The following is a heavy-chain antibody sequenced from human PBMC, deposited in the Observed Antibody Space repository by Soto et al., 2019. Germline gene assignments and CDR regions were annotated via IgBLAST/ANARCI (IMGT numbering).Heavy chain of an antibody. D-gene: IGHD6-19*01. J-gene: IGHJ4*02. CDR3: AKDSEGEYTSGPIDS. V-gene: IGHV3-9*01. Sequence: EVQVVESGGNLVQPGRSLRLSCAASGFTFDDYAMHWVRQAPGKGLEWVSGISWDSGSIGYADSVKGRFTISRDNAKNSLYLEMNSLRVEDTALYYCAKDSEGEYTSGPIDSWGQGTLVTVSS. CDR2: ISWDSGSI. CDR1: GFTFDDYA.